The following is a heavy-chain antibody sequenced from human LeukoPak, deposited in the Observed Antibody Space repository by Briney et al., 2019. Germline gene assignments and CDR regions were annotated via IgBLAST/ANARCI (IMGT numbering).Heavy chain of an antibody. D-gene: IGHD2/OR15-2a*01. CDR2: LSYTGKT. CDR1: GVSVSTSH. CDR3: SEGYFEPFDH. Sequence: SEALSLTCNVSGVSVSTSHWNWIRQRPGKGLEWIGCLSYTGKTDYNPSLKSRVSISLGSSNNHFSLKLTSVTAADTAVYYCSEGYFEPFDHWGQGILVTVSS. V-gene: IGHV4-59*02. J-gene: IGHJ4*02.